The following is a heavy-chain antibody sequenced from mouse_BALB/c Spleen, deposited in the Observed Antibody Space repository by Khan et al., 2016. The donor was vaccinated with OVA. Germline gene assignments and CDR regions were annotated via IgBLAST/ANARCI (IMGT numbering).Heavy chain of an antibody. J-gene: IGHJ3*01. CDR2: ISSSGNS. CDR3: ACELRGFAY. V-gene: IGHV3-8*02. D-gene: IGHD1-1*01. Sequence: EVQLQESGPSLVKPSQTLSLTCSVTGDSITSGYWHWIRKFPGNKLEYMGYISSSGNSYYNPSLKSRISITRDTSKNQYYLQLNSVTTEDTATFYCACELRGFAYWGQGTLVTVSA. CDR1: GDSITSGY.